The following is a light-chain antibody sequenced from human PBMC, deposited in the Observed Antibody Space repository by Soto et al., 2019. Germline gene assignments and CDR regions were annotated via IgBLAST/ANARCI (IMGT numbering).Light chain of an antibody. CDR2: DDR. V-gene: IGLV3-21*02. CDR1: NIGSHS. J-gene: IGLJ1*01. CDR3: KVWHSSSDHYV. Sequence: SYELTQPPSVSVAPGQTARITCAGNNIGSHSVHWYQQKPGQAPVLVVYDDRDRPSGIPERFSGSNSGNTATLTISRVEAWYEADYYCKVWHSSSDHYVFGTGTKLNVL.